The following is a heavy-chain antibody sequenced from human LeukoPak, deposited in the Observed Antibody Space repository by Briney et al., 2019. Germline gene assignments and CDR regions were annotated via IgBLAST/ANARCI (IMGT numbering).Heavy chain of an antibody. CDR1: GFTFGTYW. J-gene: IGHJ4*02. CDR3: ARSRYLDY. Sequence: GGSLRVSCAASGFTFGTYWMSWVRQAPGKGLEWVANIKQDGSEKNYVDSVKGRFTISRDNAKNSLYLQMNSLRAEDTAVYYCARSRYLDYWGQGTLVTVFS. CDR2: IKQDGSEK. V-gene: IGHV3-7*01.